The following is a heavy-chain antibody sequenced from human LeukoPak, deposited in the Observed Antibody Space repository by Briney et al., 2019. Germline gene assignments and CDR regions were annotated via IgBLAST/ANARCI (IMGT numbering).Heavy chain of an antibody. D-gene: IGHD4-23*01. Sequence: GGSLRLSCATSGFTFSRYWMQWVRQVPGKGPVWVSRINSAGSSTSYADSVKGRFTISRDNAKNTLYLQMNSLRAEDTAVYYCARVGGNSDYFDYWGQGTLVTVSS. J-gene: IGHJ4*02. CDR3: ARVGGNSDYFDY. CDR1: GFTFSRYW. CDR2: INSAGSST. V-gene: IGHV3-74*01.